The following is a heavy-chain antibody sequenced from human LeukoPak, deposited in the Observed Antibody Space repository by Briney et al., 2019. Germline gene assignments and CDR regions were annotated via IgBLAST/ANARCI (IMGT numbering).Heavy chain of an antibody. Sequence: GGSLRLSCAASGFTFSSYAMSWVRQAPGKGLEWVSAISGSGGSTYYADSVKGRFTISRDNSKNTLYLQMNSLRAEDTAVYYCAKSITMVRGVIITNYYYYYMDVWGKGTTVTISS. CDR1: GFTFSSYA. J-gene: IGHJ6*03. CDR2: ISGSGGST. D-gene: IGHD3-10*01. V-gene: IGHV3-23*01. CDR3: AKSITMVRGVIITNYYYYYMDV.